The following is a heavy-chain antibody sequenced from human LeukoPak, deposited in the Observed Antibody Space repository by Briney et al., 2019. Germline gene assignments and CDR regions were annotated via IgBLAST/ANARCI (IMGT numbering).Heavy chain of an antibody. J-gene: IGHJ4*02. V-gene: IGHV3-23*01. D-gene: IGHD3-22*01. CDR1: GFTFSSYA. CDR2: ISDSGDST. CDR3: AKAGMRYDTSGYRFFDY. Sequence: GGSLRLSCPTSGFTFSSYAMSWVRQAPGKGLEWVSSISDSGDSTYYGDSVKGRFTISRDNSKNTLFLQMNSLRTEDTALYYCAKAGMRYDTSGYRFFDYWGQGTLVTVSS.